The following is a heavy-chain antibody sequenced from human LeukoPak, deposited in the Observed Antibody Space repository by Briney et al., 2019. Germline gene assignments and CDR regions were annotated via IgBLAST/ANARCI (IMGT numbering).Heavy chain of an antibody. CDR2: INPSGGST. V-gene: IGHV1-46*01. J-gene: IGHJ4*02. Sequence: GAAVKVSCKASGYTVTSYYMHWVRQAPGQGLEWMGLINPSGGSTSYAQKFQGRVTMTRDTSTSTVYMELSSLRPEDTAVYYCARADYGDYGSIFDYWGQGTLVTVSS. D-gene: IGHD4-17*01. CDR3: ARADYGDYGSIFDY. CDR1: GYTVTSYY.